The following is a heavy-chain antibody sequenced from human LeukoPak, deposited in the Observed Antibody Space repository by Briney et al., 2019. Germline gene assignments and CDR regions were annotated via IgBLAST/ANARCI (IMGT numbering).Heavy chain of an antibody. J-gene: IGHJ4*02. V-gene: IGHV3-73*01. CDR1: GFTFSGSA. CDR2: IRSKTNSYAT. CDR3: TREGGGDGTGSFEFDY. Sequence: QPGGSLKLSCAASGFTFSGSAMHWVRQASGKGLEWVGRIRSKTNSYATTYAASLKGRFTISRDDSKNTAYLQMNSLKTEDTAVYYCTREGGGDGTGSFEFDYWGQGTLVTVSS. D-gene: IGHD1-14*01.